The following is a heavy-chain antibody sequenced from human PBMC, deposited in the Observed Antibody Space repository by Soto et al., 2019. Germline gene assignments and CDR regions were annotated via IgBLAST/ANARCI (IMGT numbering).Heavy chain of an antibody. CDR3: AGSWRHLWFLRY. Sequence: GASVKVSCKTSGLTFSNYAIHWVRQAPGHRPEWMGWIDGGKGDTQYSLKFQDRITITRDTSASTAYLELSSLRSEDTATYYCAGSWRHLWFLRYCGQGTLVTVSS. J-gene: IGHJ4*02. CDR1: GLTFSNYA. CDR2: IDGGKGDT. D-gene: IGHD5-18*01. V-gene: IGHV1-3*01.